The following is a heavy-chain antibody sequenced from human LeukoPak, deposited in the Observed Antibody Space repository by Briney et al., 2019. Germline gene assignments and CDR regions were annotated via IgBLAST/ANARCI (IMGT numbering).Heavy chain of an antibody. D-gene: IGHD3-16*01. CDR3: AKDRRMMSAYYGMDV. V-gene: IGHV3-30*18. CDR2: ISYDGGNQ. J-gene: IGHJ6*02. Sequence: GGSLRLSCEASGFTFISYGVHWVRQAPGKGLEGVSVISYDGGNQKYADSVKGRFTISRDNSKNTVYLQLNSLRAEDTAVYYCAKDRRMMSAYYGMDVWGQGTTVIVSS. CDR1: GFTFISYG.